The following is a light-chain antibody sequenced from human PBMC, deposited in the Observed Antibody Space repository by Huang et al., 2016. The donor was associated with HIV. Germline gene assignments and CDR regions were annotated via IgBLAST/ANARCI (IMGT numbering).Light chain of an antibody. CDR1: QDISNY. CDR3: QQYYTYPRGT. J-gene: IGKJ1*01. CDR2: TAS. Sequence: AIRITQSPSSLSASAGDRVTITCRASQDISNYLAWYQQEPGKAPKLRIYTASTLQSGVPSRFSGSGSGTDFTLTIDSLQSEDFATYYCQQYYTYPRGTFGQGTKVEIK. V-gene: IGKV1-8*01.